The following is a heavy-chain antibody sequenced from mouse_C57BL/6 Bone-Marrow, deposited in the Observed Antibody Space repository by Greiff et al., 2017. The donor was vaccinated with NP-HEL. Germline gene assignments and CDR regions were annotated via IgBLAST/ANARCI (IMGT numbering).Heavy chain of an antibody. CDR2: IDPEDGET. CDR3: ARNLITTVVANYYAMDY. V-gene: IGHV14-2*01. CDR1: GFNIKDYY. Sequence: EVQLQQSGAELVKPGASVKLSCTASGFNIKDYYMHWVKQRTEQGLEWIGRIDPEDGETKYAPKFQGTATITADTSSNTAYLQLSSLTSEDTAVYYCARNLITTVVANYYAMDYWGQGTSVTVSS. J-gene: IGHJ4*01. D-gene: IGHD1-1*01.